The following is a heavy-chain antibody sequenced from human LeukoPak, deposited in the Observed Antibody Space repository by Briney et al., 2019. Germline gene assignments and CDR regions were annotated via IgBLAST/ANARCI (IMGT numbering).Heavy chain of an antibody. CDR1: GYTFTVYY. CDR3: ARGPSTYYYDSSGYSFDP. CDR2: INPNSGGT. Sequence: ASVTVSFTASGYTFTVYYMHWVRQAPGQGLEWMGWINPNSGGTNYAQKFQGRVTMTRDTSISTAYMELSRLRSDDTAVYYCARGPSTYYYDSSGYSFDPWGQGTLVTVSS. V-gene: IGHV1-2*02. D-gene: IGHD3-22*01. J-gene: IGHJ5*02.